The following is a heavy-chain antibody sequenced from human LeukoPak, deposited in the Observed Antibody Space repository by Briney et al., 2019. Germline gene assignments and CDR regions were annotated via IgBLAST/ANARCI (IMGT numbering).Heavy chain of an antibody. D-gene: IGHD3-10*01. V-gene: IGHV1-46*01. Sequence: ASVKVSCKASGYTFTSYYIHWVRQAPGQGLEWMGIINPSGSSTNYAQKFQGRVTMTRDTSTSTVYMQLSSLRSEDTAVYYCGRGSGTYEVIYWGQGTLVTVSS. CDR2: INPSGSST. J-gene: IGHJ4*02. CDR1: GYTFTSYY. CDR3: GRGSGTYEVIY.